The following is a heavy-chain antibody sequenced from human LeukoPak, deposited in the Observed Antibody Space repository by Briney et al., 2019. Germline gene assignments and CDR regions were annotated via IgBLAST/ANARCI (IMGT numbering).Heavy chain of an antibody. D-gene: IGHD2-15*01. CDR2: ISGSGGST. J-gene: IGHJ4*02. CDR3: AKDPGGGYCSGGSCYGGYFDY. CDR1: GFTFSSYA. V-gene: IGHV3-23*01. Sequence: GGSLRLSCPASGFTFSSYAMSWVRQAPGKGLEWVSAISGSGGSTYNADSVKGRFTISRGNSKNTLYLQMNSLRAEDTAVYYCAKDPGGGYCSGGSCYGGYFDYWGQGTLVTVSS.